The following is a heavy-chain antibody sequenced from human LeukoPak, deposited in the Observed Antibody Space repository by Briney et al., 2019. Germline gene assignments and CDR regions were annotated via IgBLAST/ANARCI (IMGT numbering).Heavy chain of an antibody. CDR1: GFTVSSNY. V-gene: IGHV3-53*04. D-gene: IGHD6-19*01. CDR2: IYSGGST. Sequence: GGSLRLSCAVSGFTVSSNYMSWVRQAPGKGLEWVSVIYSGGSTCYADSVKGRFTISRHNSKNTLYLQMNSLRAEDTAVYYCAKPSSGWYYFDYWGQGTLVTVSS. CDR3: AKPSSGWYYFDY. J-gene: IGHJ4*02.